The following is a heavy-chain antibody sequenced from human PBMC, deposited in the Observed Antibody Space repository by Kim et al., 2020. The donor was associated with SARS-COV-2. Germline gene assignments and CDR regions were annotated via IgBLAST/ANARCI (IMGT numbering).Heavy chain of an antibody. J-gene: IGHJ6*02. Sequence: ASVKVSCKASGYTFTSYGISWVRQAPGQGLEWMGWISAYNGNTNYAQKLQGRVTMTTDTSTSTAYMELRSLRSDDTAVYYCARDYGVWYSSAARGYYYGMDVWGQGTTVTVSS. CDR1: GYTFTSYG. CDR2: ISAYNGNT. D-gene: IGHD6-19*01. V-gene: IGHV1-18*01. CDR3: ARDYGVWYSSAARGYYYGMDV.